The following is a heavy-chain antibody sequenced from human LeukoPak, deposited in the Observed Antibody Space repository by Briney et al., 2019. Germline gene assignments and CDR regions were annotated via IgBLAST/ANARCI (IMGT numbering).Heavy chain of an antibody. J-gene: IGHJ3*01. CDR1: GFSFDNYA. CDR2: ISDRGDRT. V-gene: IGHV3-23*01. Sequence: GGSPRLSCAPSGFSFDNYAMSWLRQAPGKGLEWVSGISDRGDRTYYTDSVKGRFTISRDSSNNTLSVQMNSLRAEDTAVYYCAKYRTGFYFDAFDVWGLGTMVTVSS. CDR3: AKYRTGFYFDAFDV. D-gene: IGHD3-22*01.